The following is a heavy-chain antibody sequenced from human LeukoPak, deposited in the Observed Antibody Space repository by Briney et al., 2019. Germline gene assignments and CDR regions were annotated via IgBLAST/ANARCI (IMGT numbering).Heavy chain of an antibody. V-gene: IGHV3-21*01. CDR1: GFTFSSYS. J-gene: IGHJ6*03. CDR2: ISSSSSYI. Sequence: GGSLRLSCAASGFTFSSYSMNWVRQAPGKGLEWVSSISSSSSYIYYADSVKGRFTISRDNAKNSLYLQMNSLRAEDTAVYYCARDVVVPAAQNYYYYYMDVWGKGTTVTISS. D-gene: IGHD2-2*01. CDR3: ARDVVVPAAQNYYYYYMDV.